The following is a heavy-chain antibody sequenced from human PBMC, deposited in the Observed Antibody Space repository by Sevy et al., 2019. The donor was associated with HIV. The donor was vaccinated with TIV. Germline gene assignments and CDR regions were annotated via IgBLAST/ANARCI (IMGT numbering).Heavy chain of an antibody. CDR3: ARDRPITIFGVVIIGVGRSEIFDY. D-gene: IGHD3-3*01. J-gene: IGHJ4*02. Sequence: ASVKVSCKASGYTFTSYGISWVRQAPGQGLEWMGWISAYNGNTNYAQKLQGRVTMTTDTSTSTAYMELRSLRSDDTAVYYCARDRPITIFGVVIIGVGRSEIFDYWGQGTLVTVSS. CDR2: ISAYNGNT. V-gene: IGHV1-18*01. CDR1: GYTFTSYG.